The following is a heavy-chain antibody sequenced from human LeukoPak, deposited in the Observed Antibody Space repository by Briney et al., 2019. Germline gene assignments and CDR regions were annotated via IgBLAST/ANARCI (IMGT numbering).Heavy chain of an antibody. CDR2: INPSGGST. CDR1: GYTFTSYY. Sequence: ASVKVSCKASGYTFTSYYMHWVRQAPGQGLEWMGVINPSGGSTSYAQKFQGRSTMTRDTSTSTVYMELSSLSSEDTAVYYCAKGPAPYSSSWYVFDYWGQGTLVTVSS. V-gene: IGHV1-46*03. CDR3: AKGPAPYSSSWYVFDY. D-gene: IGHD6-13*01. J-gene: IGHJ4*02.